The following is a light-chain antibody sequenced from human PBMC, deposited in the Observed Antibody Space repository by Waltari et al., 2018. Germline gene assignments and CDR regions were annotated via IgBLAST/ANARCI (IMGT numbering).Light chain of an antibody. V-gene: IGKV3-11*01. CDR1: HSVSRY. Sequence: SCRASHSVSRYLAWYQQRPGQAPRLLIYDASNRATGISARFSGSGSETDFTLTISSLEPEDFAVYYCQQRKSWPLTFGGGTKVEIK. J-gene: IGKJ4*01. CDR2: DAS. CDR3: QQRKSWPLT.